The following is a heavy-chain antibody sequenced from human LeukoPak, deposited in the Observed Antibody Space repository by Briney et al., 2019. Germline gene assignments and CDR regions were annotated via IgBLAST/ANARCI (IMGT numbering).Heavy chain of an antibody. J-gene: IGHJ4*02. CDR2: IYYSGSS. CDR3: ARDGGFYSGSGSPYFDH. D-gene: IGHD3-10*01. Sequence: KTSETLSLTCSVSGGSISTGGYYWSWIPQHPGKGLEWIGCIYYSGSSYYNPSLKSRVTMSVDTSKNQFSLKLSSVTAADTATYYCARDGGFYSGSGSPYFDHWGQGTLVTVSS. CDR1: GGSISTGGYY. V-gene: IGHV4-31*03.